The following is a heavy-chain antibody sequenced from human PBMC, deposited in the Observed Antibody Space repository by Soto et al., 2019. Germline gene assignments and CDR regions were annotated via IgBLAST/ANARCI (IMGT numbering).Heavy chain of an antibody. J-gene: IGHJ6*02. V-gene: IGHV4-34*01. D-gene: IGHD3-10*01. CDR1: GGSFSGYY. CDR2: INHSGST. CDR3: ARNVLLWFAGYYYGMDV. Sequence: SETLSLTCAVYGGSFSGYYWSWIRQPPGKGLEWIGEINHSGSTNYNPSLKSRVTISVDTSKNQFSLKLSSVTAADTAVYYCARNVLLWFAGYYYGMDVWGQGTTVTVSS.